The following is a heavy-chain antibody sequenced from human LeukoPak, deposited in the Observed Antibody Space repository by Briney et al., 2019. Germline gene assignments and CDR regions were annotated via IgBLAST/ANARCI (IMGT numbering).Heavy chain of an antibody. D-gene: IGHD5-18*01. CDR2: IIPILGIA. Sequence: SVKVSCKASGGTFSSYAISWVRQAPGQGLGWMGRIIPILGIANYAQKFQGRVTITADKSTSTAYMELSSLRSEDTAVYYCARARGYSYGTHDYWGQGTLVTVSS. CDR1: GGTFSSYA. J-gene: IGHJ4*02. V-gene: IGHV1-69*04. CDR3: ARARGYSYGTHDY.